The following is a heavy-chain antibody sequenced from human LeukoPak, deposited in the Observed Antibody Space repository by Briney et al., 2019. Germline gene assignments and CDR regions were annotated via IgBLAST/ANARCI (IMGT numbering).Heavy chain of an antibody. V-gene: IGHV4-61*02. D-gene: IGHD3-22*01. CDR1: GGSISSDNYS. CDR3: AREKIGYYDGSGRGWFDP. CDR2: VYTSGST. J-gene: IGHJ5*02. Sequence: SETLSLTCTVSGGSISSDNYSWSWIRQPAGKGLEWIGRVYTSGSTNYNPSLKSRVTISVDTSKKQFSLTLSSVTAADTAVYYCAREKIGYYDGSGRGWFDPWGQGTLVTVSS.